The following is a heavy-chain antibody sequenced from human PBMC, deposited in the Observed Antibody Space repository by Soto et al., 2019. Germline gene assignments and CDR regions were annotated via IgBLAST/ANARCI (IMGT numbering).Heavy chain of an antibody. Sequence: SETLSLTCTVSGGSISSYYWSWIRQPPGKGLEWIGYIYYSGSTDYNPSLKSRVTISVDTSKNQFSLKLSSVTAADTAVYYCARGFSGWYYFDYWGQGTLVTVSS. V-gene: IGHV4-59*01. J-gene: IGHJ4*02. CDR1: GGSISSYY. CDR2: IYYSGST. CDR3: ARGFSGWYYFDY. D-gene: IGHD6-19*01.